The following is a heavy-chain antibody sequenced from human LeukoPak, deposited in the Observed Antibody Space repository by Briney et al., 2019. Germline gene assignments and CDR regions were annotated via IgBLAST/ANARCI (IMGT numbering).Heavy chain of an antibody. CDR1: GFTFSTYA. V-gene: IGHV3-23*01. CDR2: ISDNSGRT. Sequence: GGSLRLSCAASGFTFSTYAMNWVRQAPGKGLEWVSVISDNSGRTYYADAVKGRFTISRDNSKNTLYLQMNSLRADDTAVYYCASHKSGGWVYWGQGTLVTVSS. J-gene: IGHJ4*02. CDR3: ASHKSGGWVY. D-gene: IGHD3-16*01.